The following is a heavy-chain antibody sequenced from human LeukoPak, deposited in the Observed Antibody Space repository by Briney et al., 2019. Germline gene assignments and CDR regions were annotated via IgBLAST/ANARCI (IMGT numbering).Heavy chain of an antibody. V-gene: IGHV3-53*01. CDR3: ARDSSGWYWFDP. CDR1: GFTVSSDS. D-gene: IGHD6-19*01. Sequence: GGSLRLSCTVSGFTVSSDSMSWVRQAPGKGLEWGSFIYSGGSTHYSDSVKGRFTISRDNSKNTLYLQMNSLRAEDTAVYYCARDSSGWYWFDPWGQGTLVTVSS. J-gene: IGHJ5*02. CDR2: IYSGGST.